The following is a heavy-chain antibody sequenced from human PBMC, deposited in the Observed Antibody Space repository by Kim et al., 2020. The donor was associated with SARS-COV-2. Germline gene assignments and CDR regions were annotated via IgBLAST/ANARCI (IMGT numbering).Heavy chain of an antibody. D-gene: IGHD5-18*01. J-gene: IGHJ4*02. CDR3: VKDTAMVKAAPSFDY. Sequence: GGSLRLSCSASGFTFSSYAMHWVRQAPGKGLEYVSAISSNGGSTYYADSVKGRFTISRDNSKNTLYLQMSSLRAEDTAVYYCVKDTAMVKAAPSFDYWGQGTLVTVSS. CDR2: ISSNGGST. CDR1: GFTFSSYA. V-gene: IGHV3-64D*06.